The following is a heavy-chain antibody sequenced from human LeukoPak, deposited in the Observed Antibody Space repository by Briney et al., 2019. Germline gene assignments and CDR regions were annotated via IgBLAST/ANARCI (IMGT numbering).Heavy chain of an antibody. CDR2: IRGST. Sequence: GGSLRLSCAASGFTFSSYAMAWVRQAPGKGLEWVSVIRGSTFYADSVKGRFTISRDDSKNTLYLQMNSLRAEDTAVYYCAKDSGGITGTFYFDYWGQGTLVTVSS. V-gene: IGHV3-23*01. CDR1: GFTFSSYA. D-gene: IGHD1/OR15-1a*01. J-gene: IGHJ4*02. CDR3: AKDSGGITGTFYFDY.